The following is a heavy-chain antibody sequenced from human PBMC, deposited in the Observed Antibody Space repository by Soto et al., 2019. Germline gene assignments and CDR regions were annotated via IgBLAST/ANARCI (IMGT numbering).Heavy chain of an antibody. CDR3: ARDGDYSSSWYLGRGLDY. CDR2: IIPIFGTA. J-gene: IGHJ4*02. Sequence: QVQLVQSGAEVKKPGSSVKVSCKASGGTFSSYAISWVRQAPGQGLEWMGGIIPIFGTANYAQKFQGRVTITADESTSTAYMELSSLRSEDTAVYYCARDGDYSSSWYLGRGLDYWGLGTLVTVSS. CDR1: GGTFSSYA. V-gene: IGHV1-69*01. D-gene: IGHD6-13*01.